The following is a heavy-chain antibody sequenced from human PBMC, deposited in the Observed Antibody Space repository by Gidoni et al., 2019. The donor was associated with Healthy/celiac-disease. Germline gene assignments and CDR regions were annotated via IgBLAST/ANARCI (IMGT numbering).Heavy chain of an antibody. Sequence: QVQLVESGGGVVQPGRSLRLSCAASGFTFSSYGIHWVRQAPGKGLEWVAVIWYDGSNKYYADSVKGRFTISRDNSKNTLYLQMNSLRAEDTAVYYCARDSRPNFSSGWYASGFDPWGQGTLVTVSS. CDR2: IWYDGSNK. CDR3: ARDSRPNFSSGWYASGFDP. D-gene: IGHD6-19*01. CDR1: GFTFSSYG. V-gene: IGHV3-33*08. J-gene: IGHJ5*02.